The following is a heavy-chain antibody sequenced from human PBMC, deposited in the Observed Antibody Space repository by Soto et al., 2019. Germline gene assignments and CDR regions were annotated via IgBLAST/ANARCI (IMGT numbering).Heavy chain of an antibody. D-gene: IGHD4-17*01. CDR1: GFTVSSNF. V-gene: IGHV3-66*01. CDR2: IYSDGST. CDR3: ASRRNPYGAYDY. J-gene: IGHJ4*02. Sequence: GGSVRLSCAASGFTVSSNFMSWVRQAPGKGLEWVSIIYSDGSTYYADSVKGRFTISRDNSKNTLYLQMNSLRADDTAVYYCASRRNPYGAYDYWGQGTLVTVSS.